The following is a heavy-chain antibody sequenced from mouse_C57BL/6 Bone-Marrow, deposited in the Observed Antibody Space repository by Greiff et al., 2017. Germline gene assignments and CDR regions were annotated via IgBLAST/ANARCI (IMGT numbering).Heavy chain of an antibody. D-gene: IGHD2-5*01. Sequence: VQLQQPGAELVKPGASVKLSCKASGYTFTSYWMHWVKQRPGQGLEWIGMIHPNSGSTNYNEKFKSKATLTVDKSSSTAYMQLSSLTSEDSAVYFCARRAIVTTRYYAMDYWGQGTSVTVSS. CDR1: GYTFTSYW. V-gene: IGHV1-64*01. J-gene: IGHJ4*01. CDR3: ARRAIVTTRYYAMDY. CDR2: IHPNSGST.